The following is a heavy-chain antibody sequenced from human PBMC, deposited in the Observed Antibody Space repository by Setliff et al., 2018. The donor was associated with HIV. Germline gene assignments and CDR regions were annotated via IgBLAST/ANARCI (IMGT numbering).Heavy chain of an antibody. CDR1: GGSIGIHY. CDR3: ARWGDGYNSYDF. D-gene: IGHD5-12*01. V-gene: IGHV4-59*11. Sequence: PSETLSLTCAVSGGSIGIHYWSWIRQPPGKGLEWIGTVYHTGSTIYNPPLQSRVIMSVDTSRNQFSLNVNSLTAADTAVYFCARWGDGYNSYDFWGQGTLVTVSS. CDR2: VYHTGST. J-gene: IGHJ4*02.